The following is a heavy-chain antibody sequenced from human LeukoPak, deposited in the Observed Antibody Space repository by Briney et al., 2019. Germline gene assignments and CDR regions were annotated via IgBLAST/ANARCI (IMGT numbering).Heavy chain of an antibody. V-gene: IGHV4-59*01. Sequence: SGTLSLTCTVSGGSINSYYWSWIRQPPGKGLEWIAYIYYSGSTSYNPSLKSRVTISVDTSKNQFSLKLNSVTAADTAMYYCARLFHPALSGNYPFDYWGQGTLVTVSS. CDR1: GGSINSYY. J-gene: IGHJ4*02. CDR3: ARLFHPALSGNYPFDY. D-gene: IGHD1-26*01. CDR2: IYYSGST.